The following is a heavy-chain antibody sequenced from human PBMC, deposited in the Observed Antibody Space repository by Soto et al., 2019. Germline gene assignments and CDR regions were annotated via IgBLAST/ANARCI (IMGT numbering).Heavy chain of an antibody. Sequence: PGGSLRLSCAASGFTFSDYFMTWVRQAPGKGLEWVSYISSSGSSTYYTDSVKGRFTISRDNAKNSLFLRMSNLTVEDTAVYYCARGGILNWGLGTLVTVSS. D-gene: IGHD3-3*02. CDR2: ISSSGSST. CDR1: GFTFSDYF. J-gene: IGHJ4*02. CDR3: ARGGILN. V-gene: IGHV3-11*01.